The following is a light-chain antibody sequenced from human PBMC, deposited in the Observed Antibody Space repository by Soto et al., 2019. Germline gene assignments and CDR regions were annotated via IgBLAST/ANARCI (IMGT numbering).Light chain of an antibody. V-gene: IGLV2-14*01. CDR2: EVS. J-gene: IGLJ1*01. CDR1: SSDVGAYNY. CDR3: QSYDSSPSGYV. Sequence: QSALTQPASVSGSPGQSVAISCTGTSSDVGAYNYVSWYQQHPGKAPKLLLSEVSNRPSGVPDRFSGSKSGTSASLAITGLRAEDEADYYCQSYDSSPSGYVFGTGTKVTVL.